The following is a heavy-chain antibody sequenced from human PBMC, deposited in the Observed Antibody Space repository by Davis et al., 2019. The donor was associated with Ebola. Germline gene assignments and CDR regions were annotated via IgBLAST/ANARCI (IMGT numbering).Heavy chain of an antibody. CDR3: ARGHSSSWYTYYYGMDV. CDR2: IIGSGGST. J-gene: IGHJ6*02. CDR1: GFTFSSYA. D-gene: IGHD6-13*01. Sequence: GESLKISCAASGFTFSSYAMSWVRQAPGKGLEWVSAIIGSGGSTYYADSVKGRFTISRDNSKNTLYLQMNSLRAEDTAVYYCARGHSSSWYTYYYGMDVWGQGTTVTVSS. V-gene: IGHV3-23*01.